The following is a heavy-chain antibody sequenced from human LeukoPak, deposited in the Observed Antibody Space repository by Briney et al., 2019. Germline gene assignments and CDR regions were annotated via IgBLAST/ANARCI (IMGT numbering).Heavy chain of an antibody. V-gene: IGHV3-11*05. CDR2: ISSSSSYT. CDR3: ARVEGGPLDYYDSSGPYYFDY. CDR1: GVIFSTYA. Sequence: PGGSLRLSCAASGVIFSTYATSWVRQAPGKGLEWVSYISSSSSYTNYADSVKGRFTISRDNAKNSLYLQMNSLRAEDTAVYYCARVEGGPLDYYDSSGPYYFDYWGQGTLVTVSS. J-gene: IGHJ4*02. D-gene: IGHD3-22*01.